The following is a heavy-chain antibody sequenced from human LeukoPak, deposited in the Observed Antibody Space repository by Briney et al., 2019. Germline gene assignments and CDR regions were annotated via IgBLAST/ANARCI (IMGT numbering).Heavy chain of an antibody. V-gene: IGHV3-48*03. CDR3: ARDIASMVRGVIKSYYYYYYMDV. J-gene: IGHJ6*03. Sequence: GGSLRLSXAASGFTFSSYEMNWVRQALGKGLEWVSYISSSGSTIYYADSVKGRFTISRDNAKNSLYLQMNGLRAEDTAVYYCARDIASMVRGVIKSYYYYYYMDVWGKGTTVTVSS. CDR1: GFTFSSYE. CDR2: ISSSGSTI. D-gene: IGHD3-10*01.